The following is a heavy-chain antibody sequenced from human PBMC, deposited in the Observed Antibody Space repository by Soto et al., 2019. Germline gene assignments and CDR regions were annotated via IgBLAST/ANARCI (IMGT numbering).Heavy chain of an antibody. CDR1: GFTFSSYA. Sequence: EVQLLESGGGLVQPGGSQRLSCAASGFTFSSYAMSWVRQGPGKGLEWVTLISGSGGVTDYADSVKARFTVSRDNSKNTMYLELNSLTAGDTAIYYCAKIHSGSSEDAFDVWGQGTVVTVSS. J-gene: IGHJ3*01. D-gene: IGHD6-19*01. CDR3: AKIHSGSSEDAFDV. V-gene: IGHV3-23*01. CDR2: ISGSGGVT.